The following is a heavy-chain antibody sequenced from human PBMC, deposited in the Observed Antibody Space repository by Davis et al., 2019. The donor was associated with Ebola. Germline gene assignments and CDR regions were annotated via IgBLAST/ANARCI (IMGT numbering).Heavy chain of an antibody. CDR1: GYTFTKYD. CDR3: AREIKRAEQGSFFEN. V-gene: IGHV1-8*01. Sequence: ASVKVSCKASGYTFTKYDIAWVRQASGQGLEWMGWMNPNSSNTGFAQKFQGRVTMTRNISINTAHMQLSSLRSEDSAVYYCAREIKRAEQGSFFENWGQGTLVTVSP. J-gene: IGHJ4*02. CDR2: MNPNSSNT. D-gene: IGHD3-16*02.